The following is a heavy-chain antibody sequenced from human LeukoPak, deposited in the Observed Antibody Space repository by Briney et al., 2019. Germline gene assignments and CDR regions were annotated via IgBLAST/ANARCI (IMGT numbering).Heavy chain of an antibody. D-gene: IGHD3-22*01. CDR1: GGSISSSSYY. J-gene: IGHJ3*02. CDR3: ARPDYYDSSGFYAFDI. CDR2: IYYSGST. Sequence: SETLSLTCTVSGGSISSSSYYWGWIRQPPGKGLEWIGSIYYSGSTYYNPSLKSRVTISVDTSKNQFSLKLSSVTAADTAVYYCARPDYYDSSGFYAFDIWGQGTMVTVSS. V-gene: IGHV4-39*01.